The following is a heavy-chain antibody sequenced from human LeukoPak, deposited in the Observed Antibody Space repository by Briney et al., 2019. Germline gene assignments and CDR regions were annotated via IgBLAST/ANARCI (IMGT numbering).Heavy chain of an antibody. J-gene: IGHJ1*01. V-gene: IGHV3-53*01. CDR1: GFTVSSNY. Sequence: QSGGSLRLSCAASGFTVSSNYMSWVRQAPGKGLEWVSVIYSGGSTYYADSVKGRFTISRDNSKNTLYLQMNSLRAEDTAVYYCARDAYYYDSSGYYFSAEYFQHWGQGTLVTVSS. D-gene: IGHD3-22*01. CDR2: IYSGGST. CDR3: ARDAYYYDSSGYYFSAEYFQH.